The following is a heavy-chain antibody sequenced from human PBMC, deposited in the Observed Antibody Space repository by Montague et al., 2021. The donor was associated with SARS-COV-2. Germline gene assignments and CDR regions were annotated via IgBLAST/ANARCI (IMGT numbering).Heavy chain of an antibody. CDR1: GDSISRSTYF. D-gene: IGHD3-16*02. V-gene: IGHV4-39*01. CDR2: IYYTGST. Sequence: SETLSPTRTVSGDSISRSTYFWVWIRQPPGKGLEWIGSIYYTGSTYYXPSLKSRVTISVDTSKNQFSLKLSSVTAADTAVYYCARGYDYVWGSYRYTYYFDYWGQGTLVTVSS. CDR3: ARGYDYVWGSYRYTYYFDY. J-gene: IGHJ4*02.